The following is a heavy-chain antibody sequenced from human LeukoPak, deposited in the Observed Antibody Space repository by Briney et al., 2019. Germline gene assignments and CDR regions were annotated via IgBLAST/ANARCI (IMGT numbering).Heavy chain of an antibody. D-gene: IGHD3-10*01. Sequence: SETLSLTCTVSGYSSSSGYYWGWIRQSPGKGLEWIGSVYHTGSISYSPSLKSRVTISVDTSKNHFSLKLSSVTAADTAIYYCYGTSYYYYMDVWGKGTTVTVSS. J-gene: IGHJ6*03. V-gene: IGHV4-38-2*02. CDR1: GYSSSSGYY. CDR2: VYHTGSI. CDR3: YGTSYYYYMDV.